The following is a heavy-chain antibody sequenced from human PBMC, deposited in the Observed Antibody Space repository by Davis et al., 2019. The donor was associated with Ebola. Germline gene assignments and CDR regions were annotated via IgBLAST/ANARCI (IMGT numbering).Heavy chain of an antibody. D-gene: IGHD3-9*01. V-gene: IGHV1-18*01. J-gene: IGHJ5*02. CDR1: GYIFTNYG. Sequence: ASVKVSCKASGYIFTNYGVSWLRQAPGQGFEWMGWISVIDGNTYDAQKFQGRVTMTADTSTSTIYMELRSLTSDDTAIYYCVRHYDTTYWNDPWGQGTLVTVSS. CDR3: VRHYDTTYWNDP. CDR2: ISVIDGNT.